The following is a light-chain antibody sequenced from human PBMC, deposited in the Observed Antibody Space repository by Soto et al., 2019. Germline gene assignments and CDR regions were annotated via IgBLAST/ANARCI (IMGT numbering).Light chain of an antibody. CDR2: GVN. CDR3: CSYAGISTFYV. CDR1: SRDVGSYNL. V-gene: IGLV2-23*02. J-gene: IGLJ1*01. Sequence: QSALTQPASVSGSPGQSITISCTGTSRDVGSYNLVSWYQQHPGEAPKLMIYGVNKRPSGVSNRFSGSKSGNTASLTISGLQAEDEADYYCCSYAGISTFYVFGTGTKVTVL.